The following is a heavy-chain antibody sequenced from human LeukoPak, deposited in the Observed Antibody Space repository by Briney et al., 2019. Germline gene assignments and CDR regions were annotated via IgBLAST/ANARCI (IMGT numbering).Heavy chain of an antibody. CDR2: IRYDGSNK. V-gene: IGHV3-30*02. D-gene: IGHD3-10*01. J-gene: IGHJ4*02. CDR1: GFTFSSDG. CDR3: ANDGSGSYYHPNFDY. Sequence: GGSLRLSCAASGFTFSSDGMHWVRQAPGKGLEWVAFIRYDGSNKYYADSVKGRFTISRDNSKNTLYLQMNSLRAEDTAVNYCANDGSGSYYHPNFDYWGQGTLVTVSS.